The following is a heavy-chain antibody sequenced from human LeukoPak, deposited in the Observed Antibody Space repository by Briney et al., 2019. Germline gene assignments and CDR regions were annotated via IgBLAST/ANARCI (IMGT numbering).Heavy chain of an antibody. J-gene: IGHJ5*02. D-gene: IGHD5-12*01. V-gene: IGHV3-49*04. Sequence: GGSLRLSCTVSGFTFGVYAMSWVRQAPGKGLEWVGFIRSKAYGGTTEYAAAVKRRFTITRDDPKSIAYLQMNSLKTEDTAVYCCTRDGYSGLYSSPLDWFDPWGQGTLVTVSS. CDR3: TRDGYSGLYSSPLDWFDP. CDR1: GFTFGVYA. CDR2: IRSKAYGGTT.